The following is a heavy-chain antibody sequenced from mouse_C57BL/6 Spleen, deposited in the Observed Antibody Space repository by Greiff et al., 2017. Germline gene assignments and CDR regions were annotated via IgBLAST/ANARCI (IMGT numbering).Heavy chain of an antibody. D-gene: IGHD1-1*02. CDR1: GYAFSSYW. CDR3: ARSGNLLSFAY. V-gene: IGHV1-80*01. CDR2: IYPGDGDT. J-gene: IGHJ3*01. Sequence: QVQLQQSGAELVKPGASVKISCKASGYAFSSYWMNWVKQRPGKGLEWIGQIYPGDGDTNYNGKFKGKATLTADKSSSTAYMQLRSLTSEDSAVYFCARSGNLLSFAYWGQGTLVTVSA.